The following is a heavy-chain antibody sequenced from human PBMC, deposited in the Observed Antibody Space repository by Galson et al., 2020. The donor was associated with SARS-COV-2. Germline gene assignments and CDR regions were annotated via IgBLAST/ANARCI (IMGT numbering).Heavy chain of an antibody. J-gene: IGHJ4*02. CDR1: GFTFDDYA. CDR3: TKVKYNNTM. Sequence: GGSLRLSCAASGFTFDDYAMHWVRQAPGKGLEWVSGITWNSGSIRYADSVKGRFTISRDNAKNSLYLQMNSLRAEDTAFYYCTKVKYNNTMWGQGTLVTVSS. V-gene: IGHV3-9*01. CDR2: ITWNSGSI. D-gene: IGHD1-1*01.